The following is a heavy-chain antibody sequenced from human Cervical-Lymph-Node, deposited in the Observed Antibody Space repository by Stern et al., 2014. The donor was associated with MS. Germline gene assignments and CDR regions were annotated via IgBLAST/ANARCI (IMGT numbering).Heavy chain of an antibody. V-gene: IGHV3-33*01. CDR2: IWHDGSNK. J-gene: IGHJ4*02. D-gene: IGHD6-13*01. Sequence: QVQLVQSGGGVVQPGRSLRLSCAASGFTFSSYGMHWVRQAPGKGLEWVAVIWHDGSNKYYADSVKGRFTISRDNSKHTLYLQMHSLRAEDTAGYYCARDLQLGIAAAGTTSAYWGQGTLVTVSS. CDR1: GFTFSSYG. CDR3: ARDLQLGIAAAGTTSAY.